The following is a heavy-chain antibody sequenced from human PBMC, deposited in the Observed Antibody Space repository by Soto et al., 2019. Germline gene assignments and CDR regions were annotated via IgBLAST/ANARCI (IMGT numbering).Heavy chain of an antibody. V-gene: IGHV3-30*18. CDR3: AKDIGLMVYAGGDYGMDV. CDR2: ISYDGSNK. Sequence: GGSLRLSCGASGFTFSSYGMHLVRQAPGKGLEWVAVISYDGSNKYYADSVKGRFTISRDNSKNTLYLQMNSLRAEDTALYYCAKDIGLMVYAGGDYGMDVWGQGTTVTVSS. D-gene: IGHD2-8*01. CDR1: GFTFSSYG. J-gene: IGHJ6*02.